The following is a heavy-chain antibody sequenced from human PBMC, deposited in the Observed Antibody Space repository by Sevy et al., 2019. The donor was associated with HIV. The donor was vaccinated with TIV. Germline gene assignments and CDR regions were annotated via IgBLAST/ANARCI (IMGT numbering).Heavy chain of an antibody. CDR2: ISGSGGGT. D-gene: IGHD3-22*01. J-gene: IGHJ3*02. CDR1: GFTFSSYV. Sequence: GGSLRLSCAASGFTFSSYVMSWVRQAPGKGLEWVSAISGSGGGTYYADSVKGRFTISRDNSKNTLYLQMNSLRAEDTAVYYWAKMRKMDYSLTYYYDSSGYYGAFDIWGQGTMVTVSS. CDR3: AKMRKMDYSLTYYYDSSGYYGAFDI. V-gene: IGHV3-23*01.